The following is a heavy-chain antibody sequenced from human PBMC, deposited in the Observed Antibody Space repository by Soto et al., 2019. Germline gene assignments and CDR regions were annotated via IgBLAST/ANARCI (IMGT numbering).Heavy chain of an antibody. D-gene: IGHD4-17*01. V-gene: IGHV4-4*02. Sequence: KPSETLSLTCAVSGGSISSSNWWSWVRQPPGKGLEWIGEIYHSGSTNYNPSLKSRVTISVDKSKNQFSLKLSSVTAADTAVYYCARVNRVGGVTTPPHGMDVWGQGTTVTVSS. CDR3: ARVNRVGGVTTPPHGMDV. CDR1: GGSISSSNW. J-gene: IGHJ6*02. CDR2: IYHSGST.